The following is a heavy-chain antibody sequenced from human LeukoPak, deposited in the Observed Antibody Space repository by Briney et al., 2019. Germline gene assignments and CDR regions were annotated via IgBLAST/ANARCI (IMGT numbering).Heavy chain of an antibody. CDR1: GYTFTSYG. J-gene: IGHJ4*02. CDR2: ISAYNGNT. Sequence: ASVKVSCKASGYTFTSYGISWVRQAPGQGLEWMGWISAYNGNTNYAQKLQGRVTMTTDTSTSTAYMELRSLRSDDTAVYYCARDNLAYCGGDSLYPFDYWGQGTLVTVSS. D-gene: IGHD2-21*02. V-gene: IGHV1-18*01. CDR3: ARDNLAYCGGDSLYPFDY.